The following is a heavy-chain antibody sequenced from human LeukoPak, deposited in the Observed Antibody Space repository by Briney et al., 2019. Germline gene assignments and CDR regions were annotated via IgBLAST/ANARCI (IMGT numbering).Heavy chain of an antibody. V-gene: IGHV1-8*03. CDR2: MNPNSGNT. Sequence: ASVKVSCKAFGYTFTSYDINWVRQATGQGLEWMGWMNPNSGNTGYAQKFQGRVTITRNTSISTAYMELSSLRSEDTAVYYCARVSYYGFWSGYYNYFDYWGQGTLVTVSS. D-gene: IGHD3-3*01. CDR3: ARVSYYGFWSGYYNYFDY. J-gene: IGHJ4*02. CDR1: GYTFTSYD.